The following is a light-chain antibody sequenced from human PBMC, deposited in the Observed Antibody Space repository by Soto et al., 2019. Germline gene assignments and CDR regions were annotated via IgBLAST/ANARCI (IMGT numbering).Light chain of an antibody. Sequence: EILLTQSPGTLSLSPGERATLSCRASQSVSGRYLAWYQQKPGQAPRLLIYGASSRATGIPDRFSGSGSGTDFTLTISRLEPEDFAVYYCQQFGSSLTVGGGTKVEIK. V-gene: IGKV3-20*01. CDR2: GAS. J-gene: IGKJ4*01. CDR3: QQFGSSLT. CDR1: QSVSGRY.